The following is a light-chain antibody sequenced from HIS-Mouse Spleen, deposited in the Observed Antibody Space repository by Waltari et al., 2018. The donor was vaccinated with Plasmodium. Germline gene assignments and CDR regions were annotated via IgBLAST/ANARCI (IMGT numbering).Light chain of an antibody. V-gene: IGLV3-1*01. CDR3: QAWDSSTAV. J-gene: IGLJ3*02. CDR2: QDS. Sequence: SYELTQPPSVSVSPGQTASITCSGDKLGDKYACWYQQKPGQSPVLVIYQDSKRPSGIPERLPGSNSGNTANLTISGTQAMDEADYYCQAWDSSTAVFGGGTKLTVL. CDR1: KLGDKY.